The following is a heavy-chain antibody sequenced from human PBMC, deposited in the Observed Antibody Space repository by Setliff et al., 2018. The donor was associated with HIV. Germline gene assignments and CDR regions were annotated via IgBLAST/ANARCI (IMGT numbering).Heavy chain of an antibody. J-gene: IGHJ4*02. V-gene: IGHV4-34*01. CDR3: ARTYCSGGTCVQFEY. D-gene: IGHD2-15*01. CDR2: INHSGST. CDR1: GGSFSGYY. Sequence: PSETLSLTCAVYGGSFSGYYWSWIRQPPGKGLEWIGEINHSGSTNYNPSLKSRVTISVDTSKNLFSLRLSSVTASDTAVYYCARTYCSGGTCVQFEYWGPGTLVTVSS.